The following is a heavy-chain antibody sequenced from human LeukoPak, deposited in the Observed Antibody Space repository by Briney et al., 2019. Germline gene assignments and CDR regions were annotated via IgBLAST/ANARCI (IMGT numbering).Heavy chain of an antibody. J-gene: IGHJ5*02. CDR3: ARDGRLWFGETKWFDP. Sequence: PSETLSLTCTVAGGSIGNGSYYWGWIRQHPGKGLEWIGCIYYSGSTYYNPSLKSRLTISLDTSKNQFSLKLTSVTAADTAVYYCARDGRLWFGETKWFDPWGQGTLVTVSS. CDR2: IYYSGST. CDR1: GGSIGNGSYY. V-gene: IGHV4-31*03. D-gene: IGHD3-10*01.